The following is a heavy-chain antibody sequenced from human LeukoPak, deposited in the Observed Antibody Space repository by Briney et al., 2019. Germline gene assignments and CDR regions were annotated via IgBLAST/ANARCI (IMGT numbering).Heavy chain of an antibody. CDR2: IKQDGSEK. J-gene: IGHJ6*03. D-gene: IGHD3-22*01. Sequence: GGSLRLSCAASGFTFSSYWMSWVRQAPGKGLEWVANIKQDGSEKYYVDSVKGRFTISRDNAKNSLYLQMNSLRAEDTAVYYCARDYAVYYDSRGMDVWGKGTTVTVSS. CDR1: GFTFSSYW. CDR3: ARDYAVYYDSRGMDV. V-gene: IGHV3-7*01.